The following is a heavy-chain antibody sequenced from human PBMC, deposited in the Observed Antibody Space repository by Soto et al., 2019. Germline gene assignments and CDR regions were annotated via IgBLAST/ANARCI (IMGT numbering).Heavy chain of an antibody. J-gene: IGHJ4*02. CDR2: IKQDGSEK. V-gene: IGHV3-7*01. D-gene: IGHD3-3*01. CDR1: GFTFSSYW. Sequence: EVQLVESGGGLVQPGGSLRLSCAASGFTFSSYWMSWVRQAPGKGLEWVANIKQDGSEKYYVDSVKGRFTISRDNAKNSLYLKMNSLRAEDTAVYYCARVIYDFWSGYYGVSPGDYWGQGTLVTVSS. CDR3: ARVIYDFWSGYYGVSPGDY.